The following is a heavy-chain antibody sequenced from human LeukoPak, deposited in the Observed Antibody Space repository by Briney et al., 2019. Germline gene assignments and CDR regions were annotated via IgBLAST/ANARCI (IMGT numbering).Heavy chain of an antibody. CDR2: IYYSGST. CDR1: GGSFSGYY. D-gene: IGHD6-19*01. J-gene: IGHJ4*02. V-gene: IGHV4-59*01. CDR3: ARDLGWYAYFDY. Sequence: PSETLSLTCAVYGGSFSGYYWSWIRHSPGKGLEWIGYIYYSGSTNYNPSLKSRVTISVDTSKNQFSLKLSSVTAADTAVYYCARDLGWYAYFDYWGQGTLVTVSS.